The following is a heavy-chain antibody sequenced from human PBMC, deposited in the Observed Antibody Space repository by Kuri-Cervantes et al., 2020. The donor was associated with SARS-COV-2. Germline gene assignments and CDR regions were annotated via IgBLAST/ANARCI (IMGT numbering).Heavy chain of an antibody. Sequence: ASVKVSCKASGYTLASYGLSWVRQAPGQGLEWMGWISAYNGNTNYAQKFQGRVTMTTDTSTSTAYMELRSLRSEDTAVYYCARDQKRGRIQLWFTEARAFDIWGQGTMVTVSS. V-gene: IGHV1-18*01. CDR2: ISAYNGNT. J-gene: IGHJ3*02. CDR1: GYTLASYG. D-gene: IGHD5-18*01. CDR3: ARDQKRGRIQLWFTEARAFDI.